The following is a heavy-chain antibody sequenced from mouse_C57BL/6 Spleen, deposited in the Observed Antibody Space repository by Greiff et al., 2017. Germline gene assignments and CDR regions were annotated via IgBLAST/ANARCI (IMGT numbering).Heavy chain of an antibody. CDR3: TRRLFDY. V-gene: IGHV1-69*01. CDR2: IDPSDSYT. CDR1: GYTFTSYW. J-gene: IGHJ2*01. Sequence: VQLQQPGAELVMPGASVKLSCKASGYTFTSYWMHWVKQRPGQGLEWIGEIDPSDSYTNYTQKFKGKSTLTVDKSSSTAYMQLSSLTSEDSAVYYCTRRLFDYWGQGTTLTVSS.